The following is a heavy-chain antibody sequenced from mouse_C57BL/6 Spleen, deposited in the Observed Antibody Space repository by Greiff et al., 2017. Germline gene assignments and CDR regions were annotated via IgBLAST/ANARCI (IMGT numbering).Heavy chain of an antibody. CDR2: INPNNGGT. D-gene: IGHD1-1*01. V-gene: IGHV1-22*01. CDR3: GRDGSSYGAWFAY. J-gene: IGHJ3*01. CDR1: GYTFTDYN. Sequence: VQLQQSGPELVKPGASVKMSCKASGYTFTDYNMHWVKQSHGKSLEWIGYINPNNGGTSYNQKFKGKATLTVNKSSSTAYMELRSLTSEDSAVYYCGRDGSSYGAWFAYWGQGTLVTVSA.